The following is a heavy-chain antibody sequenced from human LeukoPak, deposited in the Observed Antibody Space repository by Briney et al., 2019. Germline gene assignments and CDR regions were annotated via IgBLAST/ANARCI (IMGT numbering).Heavy chain of an antibody. CDR1: GGSISSYY. Sequence: NPSGTLSLTCTVSGGSISSYYWSWIRQPPGKGLEWIGYIYYSGSTNYNPSLKSRVTISVDTSKNQFSLKLSSVTAAGTAVYYCARTSSSWPYYFDYWGQGTLVTVSS. V-gene: IGHV4-59*01. D-gene: IGHD6-13*01. CDR2: IYYSGST. J-gene: IGHJ4*02. CDR3: ARTSSSWPYYFDY.